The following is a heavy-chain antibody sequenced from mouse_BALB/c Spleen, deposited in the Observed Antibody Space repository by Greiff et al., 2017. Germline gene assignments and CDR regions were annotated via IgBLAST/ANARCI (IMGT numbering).Heavy chain of an antibody. J-gene: IGHJ2*01. V-gene: IGHV1-7*01. CDR3: ARWGFDY. CDR1: GYTFTSYW. CDR2: INPSTGYT. Sequence: QFQLQQSGAELAKPGASVKMSCKASGYTFTSYWMHWVKQRPGQGLEWIGYINPSTGYTEYNQKFKDKATLTADKSSSTAYMQLSSLTSEDSAVYYCARWGFDYWGQGTTLTVSS.